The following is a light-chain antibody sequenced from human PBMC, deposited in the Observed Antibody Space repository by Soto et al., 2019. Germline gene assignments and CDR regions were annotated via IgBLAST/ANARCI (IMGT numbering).Light chain of an antibody. CDR2: GDT. J-gene: IGLJ2*01. Sequence: QSVLTHPPSVSGAPGQRVIISCTGSSSNIGAGYDVKWYQQLPGTAPKLLIYGDTNRPSGVPDRFSGSKSGTSASLAITGLQTEDEADYYCQSYDSSLSVVVFGGGTKLTVL. CDR3: QSYDSSLSVVV. CDR1: SSNIGAGYD. V-gene: IGLV1-40*01.